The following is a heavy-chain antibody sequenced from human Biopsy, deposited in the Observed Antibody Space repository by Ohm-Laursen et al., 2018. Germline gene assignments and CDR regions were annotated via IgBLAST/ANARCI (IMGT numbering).Heavy chain of an antibody. CDR2: LYHNGHT. Sequence: SETLSLTCTVAGGSINSNDYYWGWIRQTPGEGLQWIGSLYHNGHTYENPSLRSRLTLSIDKSKNLFSPRLSSVTAADTAVYYCARHRGSSARNYYHDMDVWGQGTTVTVSS. CDR3: ARHRGSSARNYYHDMDV. D-gene: IGHD6-6*01. CDR1: GGSINSNDYY. J-gene: IGHJ6*02. V-gene: IGHV4-39*01.